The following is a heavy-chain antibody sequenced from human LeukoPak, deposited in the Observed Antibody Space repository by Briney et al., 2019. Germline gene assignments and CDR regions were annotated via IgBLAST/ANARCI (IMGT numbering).Heavy chain of an antibody. Sequence: GASVKVSCKASGYTFTSYAMHWVRQAPGQRLEWMGWINAGNGNTKYSQKFQGRVTITRDTSTSTVYMELSSLRSEDTAVYYCARDRITMVRGVIINDYWGQGTLVTVSS. CDR3: ARDRITMVRGVIINDY. CDR1: GYTFTSYA. CDR2: INAGNGNT. J-gene: IGHJ4*02. D-gene: IGHD3-10*01. V-gene: IGHV1-3*01.